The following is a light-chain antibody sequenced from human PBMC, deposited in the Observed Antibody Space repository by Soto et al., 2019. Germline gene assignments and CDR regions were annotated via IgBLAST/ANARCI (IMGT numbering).Light chain of an antibody. J-gene: IGLJ1*01. Sequence: QAVVTQPPSVSGAPGQRVTISCTGSSSNIGAGYDVHWYQQFPGTAPKLLIYANTNRPSGVPDRFSGSKSGTSASLAITGLQAGDEADYYCQSYDTSLRGVFGTGTKVTVL. CDR1: SSNIGAGYD. CDR3: QSYDTSLRGV. CDR2: ANT. V-gene: IGLV1-40*01.